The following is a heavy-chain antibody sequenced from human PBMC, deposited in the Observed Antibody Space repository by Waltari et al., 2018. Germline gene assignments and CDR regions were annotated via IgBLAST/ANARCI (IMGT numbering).Heavy chain of an antibody. J-gene: IGHJ4*02. CDR1: AYSISSGYY. V-gene: IGHV4-38-2*01. D-gene: IGHD3-9*01. CDR3: ARRGYDILTGYYKDY. Sequence: QVQLTEPGPGLVKPSETLSLTCAVCAYSISSGYYSGGTAHPPGTGLELSGSIYHSGSTYYNPSLKSRVTISVDTSKNQFSLKLSSVTAADTAVYYCARRGYDILTGYYKDYWGQGTLVTVSS. CDR2: IYHSGST.